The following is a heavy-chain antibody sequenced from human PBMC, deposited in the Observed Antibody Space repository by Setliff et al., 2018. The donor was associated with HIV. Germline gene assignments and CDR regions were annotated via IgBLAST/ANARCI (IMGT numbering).Heavy chain of an antibody. V-gene: IGHV7-4-1*02. Sequence: ASVKVSCKASGYSFINYAMNWVRQAPGQGLEWMGWIDTQTGSPTYAQAFTGRLVFSLDTAVTTVSLQINNLETEDTAVYYCARALYGDYGGDINWLDPWGQGTLVTVSS. CDR1: GYSFINYA. CDR3: ARALYGDYGGDINWLDP. J-gene: IGHJ5*02. D-gene: IGHD4-17*01. CDR2: IDTQTGSP.